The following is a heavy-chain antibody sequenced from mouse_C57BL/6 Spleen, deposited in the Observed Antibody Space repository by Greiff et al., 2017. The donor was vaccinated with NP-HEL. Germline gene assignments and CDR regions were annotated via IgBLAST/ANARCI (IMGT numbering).Heavy chain of an antibody. CDR1: GFTFSDYY. Sequence: EVQRVESEGGLVQPGSSMKLSCTASGFTFSDYYMAWVRQVPEKGLEWVANINYDGSSTYYLDSLKSRFIISRDNAKNILYLQMSSLKSEDTATYYCARDTLRYFDVWGTGTTVTVSS. J-gene: IGHJ1*03. CDR2: INYDGSST. CDR3: ARDTLRYFDV. D-gene: IGHD1-2*01. V-gene: IGHV5-16*01.